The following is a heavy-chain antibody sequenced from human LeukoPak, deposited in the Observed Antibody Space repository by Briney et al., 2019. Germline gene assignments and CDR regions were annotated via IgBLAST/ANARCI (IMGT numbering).Heavy chain of an antibody. CDR2: IYYSEST. D-gene: IGHD3-16*02. CDR1: GDSVNSDDYY. V-gene: IGHV4-31*03. CDR3: DRGSNIVSAFDV. J-gene: IGHJ6*02. Sequence: PSQTLTLTCTVSGDSVNSDDYYWRWQRQHPGKDLVAVGYIYYSESTYYNPSIQSRVTMSADTSKYQFPLNLTSATAADTSVYYCDRGSNIVSAFDVWGRGTTVPVS.